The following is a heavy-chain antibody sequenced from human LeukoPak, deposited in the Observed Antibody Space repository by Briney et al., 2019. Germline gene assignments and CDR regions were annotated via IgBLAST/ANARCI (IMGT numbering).Heavy chain of an antibody. J-gene: IGHJ1*01. D-gene: IGHD3-10*01. CDR2: ISTSGRSI. V-gene: IGHV3-48*03. CDR3: AGTNYYGSGSAKYFQH. Sequence: GGSLRLSCAASGFTFRIYAMNWVRQAPGKGLEWVSYISTSGRSIYYADSVKGRFTISRDNPKNSLYLQMNSLRAEDTAVYYCAGTNYYGSGSAKYFQHWGQGTLVTVSS. CDR1: GFTFRIYA.